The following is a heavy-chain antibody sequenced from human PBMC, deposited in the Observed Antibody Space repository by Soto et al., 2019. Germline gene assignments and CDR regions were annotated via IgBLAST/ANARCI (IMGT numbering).Heavy chain of an antibody. CDR3: ATPQTTDIFIRYAPSTHYYYYGMDV. CDR2: IIPIFGTA. Sequence: EASVKVSCKASGGTFSSYAISWVREAPGQGLEWMGGIIPIFGTANYAQKFQGRVTITADESTSTAYMELSSLRSEDTAVYYCATPQTTDIFIRYAPSTHYYYYGMDVWGQGTTVTVSS. V-gene: IGHV1-69*13. J-gene: IGHJ6*02. CDR1: GGTFSSYA. D-gene: IGHD3-9*01.